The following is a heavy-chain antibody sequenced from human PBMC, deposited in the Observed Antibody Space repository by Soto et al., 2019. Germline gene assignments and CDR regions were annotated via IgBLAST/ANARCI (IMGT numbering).Heavy chain of an antibody. CDR3: AAIRGVVGY. Sequence: EVQLVESGGGLVQPGGSLRLSCEVSGFTFSDYFMDWVRQAPGKGLEWVGRITNKAHSYTTEYAASLKGRFTISRDDSKNSLYLQMNSVEMDDTAVYYGAAIRGVVGYWGQGALVTVSS. CDR1: GFTFSDYF. CDR2: ITNKAHSYTT. D-gene: IGHD3-10*01. J-gene: IGHJ4*02. V-gene: IGHV3-72*01.